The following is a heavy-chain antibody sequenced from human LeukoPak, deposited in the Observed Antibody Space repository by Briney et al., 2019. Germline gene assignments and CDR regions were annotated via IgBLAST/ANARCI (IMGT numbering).Heavy chain of an antibody. J-gene: IGHJ4*02. Sequence: SETLSLTCIVSGGSISSYYWSWIRQPPGKGLEWIGYIYYSGSTNYNPSLKSRVSISVDTSKNQFSLKLSSVTAADTAVYYCARGLRDGFDLYYFDYWGQGTLVTVSS. CDR3: ARGLRDGFDLYYFDY. V-gene: IGHV4-59*08. CDR2: IYYSGST. CDR1: GGSISSYY. D-gene: IGHD5-24*01.